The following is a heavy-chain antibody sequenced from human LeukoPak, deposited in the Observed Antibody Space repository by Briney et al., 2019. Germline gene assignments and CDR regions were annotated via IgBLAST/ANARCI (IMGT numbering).Heavy chain of an antibody. D-gene: IGHD6-13*01. CDR3: ARVSSSWSGSFGC. CDR2: INAGNGNT. CDR1: GYTFSSYA. V-gene: IGHV1-3*01. Sequence: GASVKVSCKASGYTFSSYAMHWVRQAPGQRPEWMGWINAGNGNTKYSQKFQGRVTITRDTSASTAYMELSSLRAEDTAVYYCARVSSSWSGSFGCWGQGTLVTVSS. J-gene: IGHJ4*02.